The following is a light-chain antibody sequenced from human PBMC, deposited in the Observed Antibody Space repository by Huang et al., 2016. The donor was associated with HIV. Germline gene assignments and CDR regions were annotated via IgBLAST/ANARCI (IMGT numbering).Light chain of an antibody. Sequence: DIVMIQTPLSLSVTPGQPASISCKSSQSLLHSDGKTYLYWYLQKPGQSPHLLIYEVSSRLSGVPDRFSCSGSGTDFTLKISRVEAEDVGVYCMQGKHFPRTFGQGTKVEIK. CDR1: QSLLHSDGKTY. CDR3: MQGKHFPRT. CDR2: EVS. J-gene: IGKJ1*01. V-gene: IGKV2-29*02.